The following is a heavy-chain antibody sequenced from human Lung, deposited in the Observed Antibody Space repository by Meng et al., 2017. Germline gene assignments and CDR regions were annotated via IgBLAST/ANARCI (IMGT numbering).Heavy chain of an antibody. CDR2: INPKSGDT. CDR3: ARDEDISAAGKLFGDY. V-gene: IGHV1-2*06. CDR1: GYNFPDTY. Sequence: HGEVVELGGEVKKPGASVKVSCKPSGYNFPDTYIHWGRRAPGQGLEWMGRINPKSGDTHYAQKFQARVTMTGDTSISTAYMELSGLRSDDTAMYYCARDEDISAAGKLFGDYWGQGTLVTVSS. J-gene: IGHJ4*02. D-gene: IGHD6-25*01.